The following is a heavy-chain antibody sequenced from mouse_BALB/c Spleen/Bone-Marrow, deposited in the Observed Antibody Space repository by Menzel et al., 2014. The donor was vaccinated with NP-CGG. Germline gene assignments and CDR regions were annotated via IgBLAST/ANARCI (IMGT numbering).Heavy chain of an antibody. Sequence: EVKVEESGGVLVKPGGSLKLSCAASGFTISTYAMSWVRQSPEKRLEWVAEISSGGSYTYYPDTVTGRFTISRDNAKNTLYLEMGSLRSEDTAMYYCARDGYGSSDWGQGTLVTVSA. CDR3: ARDGYGSSD. CDR1: GFTISTYA. V-gene: IGHV5-9-4*01. CDR2: ISSGGSYT. J-gene: IGHJ3*01. D-gene: IGHD1-1*01.